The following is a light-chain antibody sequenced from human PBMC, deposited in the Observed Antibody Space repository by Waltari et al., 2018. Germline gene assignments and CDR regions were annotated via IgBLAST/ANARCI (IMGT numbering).Light chain of an antibody. Sequence: QSALTQPASVSASPGQSITISCTGTSSDLGHYNYVSWYQQHPGKAPKLIIYEISYRPSAVSNRCSGSKSGNTASLTISGLRGEDEADYYCTSYTYSDTLAFGGGTKLTVL. J-gene: IGLJ2*01. CDR3: TSYTYSDTLA. CDR1: SSDLGHYNY. CDR2: EIS. V-gene: IGLV2-14*01.